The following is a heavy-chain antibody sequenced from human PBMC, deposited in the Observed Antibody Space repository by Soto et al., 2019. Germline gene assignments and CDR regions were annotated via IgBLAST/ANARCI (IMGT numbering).Heavy chain of an antibody. CDR3: ARDPPYSNYGMDV. D-gene: IGHD6-13*01. Sequence: GGSPRLSCAASGFTFSSYEMNWVRQAPGKGLEWASYISSSGSTIYYADSVKGRFTISRDNAKNSLYLQMNSLRAEDTAVYYCARDPPYSNYGMDVWGQGTTVTV. J-gene: IGHJ6*02. CDR2: ISSSGSTI. CDR1: GFTFSSYE. V-gene: IGHV3-48*03.